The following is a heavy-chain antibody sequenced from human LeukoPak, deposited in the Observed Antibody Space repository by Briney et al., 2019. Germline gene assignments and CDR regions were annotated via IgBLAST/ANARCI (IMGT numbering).Heavy chain of an antibody. CDR2: IYSGGST. Sequence: GGSLRLSCAASGFTVSSNYMSWVRQAPGKGLERVSVIYSGGSTYYADSVKGRFTISRHNSKNTLYLQMNSLRAEDTAVHYCARDRSIAVAGPDYYYYGMDVWGQGTTVTVSS. J-gene: IGHJ6*02. CDR3: ARDRSIAVAGPDYYYYGMDV. D-gene: IGHD6-19*01. V-gene: IGHV3-53*04. CDR1: GFTVSSNY.